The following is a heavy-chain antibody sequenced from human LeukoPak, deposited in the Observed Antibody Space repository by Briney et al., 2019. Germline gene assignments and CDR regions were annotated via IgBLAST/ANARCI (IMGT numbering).Heavy chain of an antibody. J-gene: IGHJ5*02. CDR3: ARDHEDILTGYYPWFDP. CDR2: ISAYNDYT. V-gene: IGHV1-18*01. D-gene: IGHD3-9*01. Sequence: ASVKVSCKASGYTFSNYGLSWVRQAPGQGLEWMGWISAYNDYTNYAQKLQGRVTMTTDTSTSTAYMELRSLRSDDTAVYYCARDHEDILTGYYPWFDPWGQGTLVTVSS. CDR1: GYTFSNYG.